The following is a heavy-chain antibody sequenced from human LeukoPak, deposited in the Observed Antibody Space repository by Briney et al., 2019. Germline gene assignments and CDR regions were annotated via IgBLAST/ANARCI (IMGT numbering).Heavy chain of an antibody. CDR1: VGSFTGHY. V-gene: IGHV4-34*01. J-gene: IGHJ4*02. CDR2: INHSGTT. D-gene: IGHD1-26*01. Sequence: PSEALSLTCGLLVGSFTGHYWNSIRQPPGKGLEWGGEINHSGTTTYNPSLLSRVTISLDTSKNQFTLQLTSVAAANTPVYFCARWETDLALTFDTWGQGTLVTVSS. CDR3: ARWETDLALTFDT.